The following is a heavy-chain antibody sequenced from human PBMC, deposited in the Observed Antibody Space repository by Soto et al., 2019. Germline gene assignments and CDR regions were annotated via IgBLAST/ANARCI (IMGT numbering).Heavy chain of an antibody. D-gene: IGHD2-21*01. CDR1: GESLSASY. CDR3: ARRSCITVIVVPYTWFDP. J-gene: IGHJ5*02. Sequence: SETLSLTCAVYGESLSASYWSWIRQPPGKGLEWIGDINHSGSADYNPSLKSRLSISIDKSRNQFSLNLISVTAADTAVYFCARRSCITVIVVPYTWFDPWGQGTLVTVSS. CDR2: INHSGSA. V-gene: IGHV4-34*01.